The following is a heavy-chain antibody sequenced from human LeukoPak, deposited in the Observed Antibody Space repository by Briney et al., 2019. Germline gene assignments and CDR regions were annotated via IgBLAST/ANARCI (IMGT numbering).Heavy chain of an antibody. CDR2: IGGGGGST. CDR3: AKGSGYSAYDHVDY. V-gene: IGHV3-23*01. D-gene: IGHD5-12*01. CDR1: GFTFNIYG. Sequence: GGSLRLSCAASGFTFNIYGMTWLPQSPGKGLEWVSGIGGGGGSTYYADSVKGRFIISRDNSKNTLYLQMNSLRVEDTAVYYCAKGSGYSAYDHVDYWGQGTLVTVSS. J-gene: IGHJ4*02.